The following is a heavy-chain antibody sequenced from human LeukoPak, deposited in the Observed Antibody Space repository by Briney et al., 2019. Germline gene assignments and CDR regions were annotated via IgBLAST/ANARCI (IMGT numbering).Heavy chain of an antibody. V-gene: IGHV5-51*01. CDR2: IYPGDSDP. Sequence: GESLKISCKGSGYSFTSYWIGWVRQMPGKGLKRMGIIYPGDSDPRYSPSLKGQVTLSADKSISTAYLQWSSLKASDTAMYYSARPVGNTRYWYFDLWGRGTLVTVSS. D-gene: IGHD4-23*01. CDR1: GYSFTSYW. J-gene: IGHJ2*01. CDR3: ARPVGNTRYWYFDL.